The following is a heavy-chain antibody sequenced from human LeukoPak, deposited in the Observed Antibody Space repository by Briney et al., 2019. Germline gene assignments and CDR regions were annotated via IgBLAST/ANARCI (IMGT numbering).Heavy chain of an antibody. J-gene: IGHJ6*03. Sequence: GASVKVSCKASGGTFSSYAISWVRQAPGQGLGWMGGIIPIFGTANYAQKFQGRVTITADESTSTAYMELSSLRSEDTAVYYCARTFAGQLLSQPPSYYYYYYMDVWGKGTTVTVSS. CDR2: IIPIFGTA. D-gene: IGHD2-2*01. V-gene: IGHV1-69*13. CDR3: ARTFAGQLLSQPPSYYYYYYMDV. CDR1: GGTFSSYA.